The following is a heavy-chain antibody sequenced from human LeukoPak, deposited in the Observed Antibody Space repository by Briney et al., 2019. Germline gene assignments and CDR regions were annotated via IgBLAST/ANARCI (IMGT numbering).Heavy chain of an antibody. CDR3: ARDILTGSQSRFQH. V-gene: IGHV3-74*01. CDR1: GFTFSSYW. D-gene: IGHD3-9*01. J-gene: IGHJ1*01. CDR2: IDSEGSST. Sequence: GSLRLSCAASGFTFSSYWMHWVRQAPGKGLVWVSRIDSEGSSTTYADSVKGRFSISRDNAKNTLYLQMNSLRAEDTAVYYCARDILTGSQSRFQHWGQGTLVTVSS.